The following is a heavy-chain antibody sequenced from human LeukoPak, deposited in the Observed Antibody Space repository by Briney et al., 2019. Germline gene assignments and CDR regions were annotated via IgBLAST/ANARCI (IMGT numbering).Heavy chain of an antibody. V-gene: IGHV3-9*01. D-gene: IGHD1-7*01. CDR3: ARARGNSYFDY. Sequence: PGGSLRLSCAASGFTFDDYAMHWVRHAPGKGLEWVSGISWNSDNIGYADSVRGRFTISRDNAKNSLYLQMNSLRAEDTALYYCARARGNSYFDYWGQGTLVTVSS. J-gene: IGHJ4*02. CDR1: GFTFDDYA. CDR2: ISWNSDNI.